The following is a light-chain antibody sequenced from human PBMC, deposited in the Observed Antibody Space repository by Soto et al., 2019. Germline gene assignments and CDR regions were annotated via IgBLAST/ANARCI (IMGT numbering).Light chain of an antibody. V-gene: IGLV2-14*01. CDR3: SSYTSSSTVV. Sequence: QSALTQPASVSGSPGQSITISCTGTSSDVGGYHYVSWYQQHPGKAPKLMIYDVSNRPSGVSNRFSGSKSGNTASLTISGLQAEDVADYYCSSYTSSSTVVFGGGTKLTVL. CDR2: DVS. J-gene: IGLJ2*01. CDR1: SSDVGGYHY.